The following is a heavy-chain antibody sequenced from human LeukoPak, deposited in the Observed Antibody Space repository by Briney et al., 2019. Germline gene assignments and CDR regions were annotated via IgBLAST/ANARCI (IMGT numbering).Heavy chain of an antibody. CDR2: IYTSGST. V-gene: IGHV4-4*07. CDR1: GGSISSYY. J-gene: IGHJ4*02. D-gene: IGHD1-26*01. Sequence: SETLSLTCTVSGGSISSYYWSWIRQPAGKGLEWIGRIYTSGSTNYNPSLKSRVTMSVDTSKNQFSLKLSSVTAADTAVYYCAREARRSAGGSYYRGYYFDYWGQGTLVTVSS. CDR3: AREARRSAGGSYYRGYYFDY.